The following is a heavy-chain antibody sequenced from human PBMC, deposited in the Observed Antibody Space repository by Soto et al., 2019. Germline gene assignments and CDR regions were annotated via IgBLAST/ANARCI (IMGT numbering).Heavy chain of an antibody. Sequence: QVQLQESGPGLAKPSETLSLTCTVSGGSISTYYWSWIRQPPGKGLEWIGYIYYSGSTNYNPSLKRRFTISVDTSKNQSSLKLRSVTAADTAVYYCARGGWRHIDYWGQGTLVTVSS. V-gene: IGHV4-59*08. CDR3: ARGGWRHIDY. CDR2: IYYSGST. J-gene: IGHJ4*02. CDR1: GGSISTYY. D-gene: IGHD3-3*01.